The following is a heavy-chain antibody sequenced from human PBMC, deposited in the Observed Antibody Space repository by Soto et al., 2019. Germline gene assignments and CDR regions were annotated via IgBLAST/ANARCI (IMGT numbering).Heavy chain of an antibody. V-gene: IGHV3-7*01. CDR1: GFTFSAYW. Sequence: GGSLRLSCTASGFTFSAYWMCWVRQAPGKGLEWVANIKQDGSVKYYVDSVKGRLTISRDNAKNSLYLQMNSLRAEDTAVYYCARVESMVLTSGRESPYYYYYMDVWGKGTTVTVSS. J-gene: IGHJ6*03. CDR3: ARVESMVLTSGRESPYYYYYMDV. D-gene: IGHD3-22*01. CDR2: IKQDGSVK.